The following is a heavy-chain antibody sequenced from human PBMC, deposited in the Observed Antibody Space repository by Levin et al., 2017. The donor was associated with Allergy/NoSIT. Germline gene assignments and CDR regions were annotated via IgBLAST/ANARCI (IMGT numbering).Heavy chain of an antibody. D-gene: IGHD2-15*01. CDR2: IYGNDDK. CDR1: GFSLATSGVG. Sequence: SGPTLVKPTQTLTLTCTFSGFSLATSGVGVGWIRQPPGKALEWLSLIYGNDDKRDSPYLKSRLTITKDTSKNQVVLTMTNMDPVDTATYYCAHKSNVVAPFDFWGQGTLVTVSS. CDR3: AHKSNVVAPFDF. V-gene: IGHV2-5*01. J-gene: IGHJ4*02.